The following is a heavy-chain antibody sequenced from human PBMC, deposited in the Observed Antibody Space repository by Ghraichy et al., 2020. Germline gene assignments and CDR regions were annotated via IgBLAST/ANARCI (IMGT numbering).Heavy chain of an antibody. CDR2: ISYDGSNK. Sequence: LSLTCAASGFNFSRYAMHWVRQAPGKGLEWVALISYDGSNKYYADSVKGRFTISRDNSKNTLYLQMNNLRVEDTAVYYCAKDYSDYGWYFDLWGRGTLVTVSS. CDR1: GFNFSRYA. D-gene: IGHD3-16*01. V-gene: IGHV3-30*04. CDR3: AKDYSDYGWYFDL. J-gene: IGHJ2*01.